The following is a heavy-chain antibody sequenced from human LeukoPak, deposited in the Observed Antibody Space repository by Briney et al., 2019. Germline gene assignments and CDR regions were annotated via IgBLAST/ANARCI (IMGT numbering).Heavy chain of an antibody. CDR3: ASSTYNYDYALDV. V-gene: IGHV3-23*01. CDR1: GFIFNTYR. D-gene: IGHD5-24*01. CDR2: INDSGRRT. J-gene: IGHJ6*02. Sequence: GGSLRLSCAASGFIFNTYRMSWVRQAPGKGLEWVSLINDSGRRTYYADSVKGRFTVSRDNSKYTLYLQMNSLRVEDTAVYYCASSTYNYDYALDVWGQGTTVTVSS.